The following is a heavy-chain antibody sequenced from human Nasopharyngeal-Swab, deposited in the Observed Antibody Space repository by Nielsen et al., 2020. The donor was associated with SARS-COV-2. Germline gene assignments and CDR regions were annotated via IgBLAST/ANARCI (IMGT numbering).Heavy chain of an antibody. CDR2: ISGSGGNE. D-gene: IGHD4-17*01. CDR3: AKDRDDYGDYWGSETFHFDH. J-gene: IGHJ4*02. V-gene: IGHV3-23*01. Sequence: WIRQPPGKGLEWVSSISGSGGNEYYADSVKGRFTISRDNSKNTLYLQMNSLRAEDTAIYYCAKDRDDYGDYWGSETFHFDHWGQGTLVTVSS.